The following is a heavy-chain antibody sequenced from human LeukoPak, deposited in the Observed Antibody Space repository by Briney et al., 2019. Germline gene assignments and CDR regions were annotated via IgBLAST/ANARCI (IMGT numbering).Heavy chain of an antibody. V-gene: IGHV4-31*03. CDR3: ARERVDTAMAFDY. J-gene: IGHJ4*02. Sequence: TSETLSLTCTVSGGSISSGGYYWSWIRQHPGKGLEWIGYIYYSGSTYYNPSLKSRVTISVDTSKNQFSLKLSSVTAADTAVYYCARERVDTAMAFDYWGQGTLVTVSS. CDR2: IYYSGST. D-gene: IGHD5-18*01. CDR1: GGSISSGGYY.